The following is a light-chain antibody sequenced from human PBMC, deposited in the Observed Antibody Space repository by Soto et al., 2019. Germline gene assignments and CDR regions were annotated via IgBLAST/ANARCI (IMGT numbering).Light chain of an antibody. Sequence: EIVLTQSPGTLSLSPGERATLSCRASQSVTSNYLAWYQQKPGQAPRLLIYAASRRAPGIPDRFSASGSGTDFTLTISRLEPEDFAVYFCQQYGTSPPWTFGQGAKVAIK. CDR3: QQYGTSPPWT. CDR1: QSVTSNY. J-gene: IGKJ1*01. V-gene: IGKV3-20*01. CDR2: AAS.